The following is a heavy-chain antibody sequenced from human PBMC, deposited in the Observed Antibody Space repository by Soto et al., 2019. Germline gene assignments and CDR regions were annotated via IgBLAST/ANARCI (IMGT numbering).Heavy chain of an antibody. Sequence: EVPLVESGGGLVQPGGSLRLSCVASGFTFSIYDMHWVGQAQGKVREGASAIGFAVDTYYSGSVKGRFTISRENAKNSLYLQMNSLRVEDTAIYYCVREWVDTYGIHPPLGLDVWGQGTTVTVSS. CDR2: IGFAVDT. V-gene: IGHV3-13*01. J-gene: IGHJ6*02. D-gene: IGHD5-18*01. CDR1: GFTFSIYD. CDR3: VREWVDTYGIHPPLGLDV.